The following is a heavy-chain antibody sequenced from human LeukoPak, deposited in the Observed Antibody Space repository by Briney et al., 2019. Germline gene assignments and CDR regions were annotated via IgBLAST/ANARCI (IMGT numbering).Heavy chain of an antibody. CDR1: GYGFTSYW. V-gene: IGHV5-51*01. Sequence: GESLKISCKGSGYGFTSYWIAWVRQMPGKGLEWMGSIYPGDSNTRYSPSLQGQVTISADKSISTAYLQWSSLKASDTAMYYCARLVGGGYSYGYWLDYWGQGTLVTVSS. CDR3: ARLVGGGYSYGYWLDY. J-gene: IGHJ4*02. D-gene: IGHD5-18*01. CDR2: IYPGDSNT.